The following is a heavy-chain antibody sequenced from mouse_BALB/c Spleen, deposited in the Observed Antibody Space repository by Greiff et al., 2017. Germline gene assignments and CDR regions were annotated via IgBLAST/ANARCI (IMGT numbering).Heavy chain of an antibody. Sequence: DVMLVESGGGLVKPGGSLKLSCAASGFTFSSYAMSWVRQTPEKRLEWVASISSGGSTYYPDSVKGRFTISRDNARNILYLQMSSLRSEDTAMYYCARIYHAMDYWGQGTSVTVSS. V-gene: IGHV5-6-5*01. J-gene: IGHJ4*01. CDR1: GFTFSSYA. D-gene: IGHD1-1*01. CDR2: ISSGGST. CDR3: ARIYHAMDY.